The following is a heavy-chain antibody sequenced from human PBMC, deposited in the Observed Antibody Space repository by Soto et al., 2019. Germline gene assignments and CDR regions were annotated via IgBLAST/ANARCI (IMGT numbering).Heavy chain of an antibody. J-gene: IGHJ6*04. Sequence: GESLKISCKGSGYSFTSYWISWVRQMPGKGLEWMGRIDPSDSYTNYSPSFQGHVTISADKSISTAYLQWSSLKASDTAMYYCARHGEQGLILPLIYYYYGMDVWGKGTTVTVSS. V-gene: IGHV5-10-1*01. CDR3: ARHGEQGLILPLIYYYYGMDV. CDR2: IDPSDSYT. D-gene: IGHD2-8*01. CDR1: GYSFTSYW.